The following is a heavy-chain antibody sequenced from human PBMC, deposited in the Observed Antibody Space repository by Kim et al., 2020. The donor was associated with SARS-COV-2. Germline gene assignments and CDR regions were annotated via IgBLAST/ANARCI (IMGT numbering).Heavy chain of an antibody. V-gene: IGHV3-23*01. CDR2: ISGSGGST. CDR3: AKTPRYGIAARQGWGWFDP. CDR1: GFTFSSYA. D-gene: IGHD6-6*01. J-gene: IGHJ5*02. Sequence: GGSLRLSCAASGFTFSSYAMSWVRQAPGKGLEWVSAISGSGGSTYYADSVKGRFTISRDNSKNTLYLQMNSLRAEDTAVYYCAKTPRYGIAARQGWGWFDPWGQGTLVTGSS.